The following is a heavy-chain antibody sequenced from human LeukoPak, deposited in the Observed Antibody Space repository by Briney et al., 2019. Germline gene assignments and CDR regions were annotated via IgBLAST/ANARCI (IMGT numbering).Heavy chain of an antibody. CDR2: IPASGGST. CDR1: GFTFSSNV. V-gene: IGHV3-23*01. CDR3: AKESSGGWYFDY. J-gene: IGHJ4*02. D-gene: IGHD6-19*01. Sequence: PGGSLRPSCAASGFTFSSNVMIWVRQAPGKGLEWVSSIPASGGSTYYADSVKGRFTISRDNSKNSLYLQMNSLRAEDTAVYYCAKESSGGWYFDYWGQGTLVTVSS.